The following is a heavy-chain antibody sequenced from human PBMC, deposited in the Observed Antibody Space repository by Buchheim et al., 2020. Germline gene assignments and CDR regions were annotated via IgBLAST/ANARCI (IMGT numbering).Heavy chain of an antibody. Sequence: QVQLVQSGAEVKKPGASVTVSCKASDYTFKNYGISWVRQAPGQGLEWMGWINVENGNTKYAQKFLGRVTMTTDTSTSTAYLELRSLRSDDTAVYYCGVDRSGYYTPDCCGQGSL. CDR2: INVENGNT. V-gene: IGHV1-18*01. CDR1: DYTFKNYG. D-gene: IGHD3-3*01. CDR3: GVDRSGYYTPDC. J-gene: IGHJ1*01.